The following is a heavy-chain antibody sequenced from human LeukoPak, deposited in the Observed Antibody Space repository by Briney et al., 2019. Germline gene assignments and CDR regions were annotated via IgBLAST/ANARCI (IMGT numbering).Heavy chain of an antibody. CDR1: GFTFSSNA. CDR2: ISGTGHST. CDR3: ARAFDTSWDYYYMDV. D-gene: IGHD2-2*01. J-gene: IGHJ6*03. Sequence: PGGSLRLSCAASGFTFSSNAMSWVRQAPGKGLEWVSAISGTGHSTYYADPVKGRFTISRDNSKNTLDLHMNSLRAEDTAVYYCARAFDTSWDYYYMDVWGKGTTVTVSS. V-gene: IGHV3-23*01.